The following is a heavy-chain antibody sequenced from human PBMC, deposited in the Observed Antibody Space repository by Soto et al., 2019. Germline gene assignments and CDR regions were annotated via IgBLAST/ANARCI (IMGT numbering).Heavy chain of an antibody. Sequence: GGSLRLSCSASGFTFSSYAMHWVRQAPGKGLEYVSAISSNGGSTYYADSVKGRFTISRDNSKNTLYLQMSSLRAEDTAVYYXXXXXXXXXXXXXXXXDXEYFPXXGQXX. CDR1: GFTFSSYA. J-gene: IGHJ1*01. V-gene: IGHV3-64D*08. CDR2: ISSNGGST. CDR3: XXXXXXXXXXXXXXXDXEYFPX.